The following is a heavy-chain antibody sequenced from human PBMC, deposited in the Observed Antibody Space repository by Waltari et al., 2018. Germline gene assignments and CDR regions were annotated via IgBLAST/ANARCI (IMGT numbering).Heavy chain of an antibody. CDR3: ARELADYYDSSGYSH. CDR2: IYSDGST. CDR1: GVTGSSNY. D-gene: IGHD3-22*01. V-gene: IGHV3-53*01. J-gene: IGHJ4*02. Sequence: EVQLVESGGGLIQPGGSLRLSCAASGVTGSSNYLRWVRQAPGKGLEWVSIIYSDGSTYSADAVKGRVTISRDTSKNTVYLQLNNLRAEDTAVYFCARELADYYDSSGYSHWGQGILVTVSS.